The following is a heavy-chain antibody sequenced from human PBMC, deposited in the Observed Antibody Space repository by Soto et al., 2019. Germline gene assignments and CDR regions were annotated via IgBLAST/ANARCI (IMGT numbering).Heavy chain of an antibody. Sequence: GGSLRLSCAASGFTVSSNYMSWVRQAPGKGLEWVSVIYSGGSTYYAESVKGRFTISRDNSKNTLYLQMNSLRAEDTAVYYCARDENAIFGVALDYWGQGTLVTVSS. J-gene: IGHJ4*02. V-gene: IGHV3-66*01. CDR1: GFTVSSNY. D-gene: IGHD3-3*01. CDR2: IYSGGST. CDR3: ARDENAIFGVALDY.